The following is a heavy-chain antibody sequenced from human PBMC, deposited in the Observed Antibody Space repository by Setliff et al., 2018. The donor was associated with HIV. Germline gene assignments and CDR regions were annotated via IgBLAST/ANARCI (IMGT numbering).Heavy chain of an antibody. CDR3: ARVADGYNWLDP. D-gene: IGHD2-2*03. Sequence: PGGSLRLSCTASGFIFSSYWMSWVRQAPGKGLEWVANIKQGGSEKYYVDSVKGRFTMSRDNAKNSLFLQMHSLRAEDTAVYYCARVADGYNWLDPWGPGTLVTVSS. CDR1: GFIFSSYW. J-gene: IGHJ5*02. V-gene: IGHV3-7*01. CDR2: IKQGGSEK.